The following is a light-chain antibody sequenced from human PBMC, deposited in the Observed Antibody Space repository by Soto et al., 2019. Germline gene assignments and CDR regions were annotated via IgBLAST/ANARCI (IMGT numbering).Light chain of an antibody. CDR2: LGS. J-gene: IGKJ4*01. V-gene: IGKV2-28*01. CDR3: MQALQTPLT. CDR1: QSLLHSNAHNY. Sequence: DIVMTQSPLSLPVTPGEPASISCRSSQSLLHSNAHNYLDWYLQKPGQSPQLLIYLGSNRASGVPDRFSGSGSGTDFTLKISRVKADDVGVYYCMQALQTPLTFGGGTKVEIK.